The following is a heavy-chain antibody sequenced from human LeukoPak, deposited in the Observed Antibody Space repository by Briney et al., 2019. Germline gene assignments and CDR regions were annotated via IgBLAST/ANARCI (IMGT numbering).Heavy chain of an antibody. CDR2: IYYSGST. CDR3: ARDRISVTDPPNWFDP. CDR1: DGSISSSSYY. J-gene: IGHJ5*02. Sequence: SETLSLTCTVSDGSISSSSYYWGWIRQPPGKGLEWIGSIYYSGSTYYNPSLKSRVTISVDTSKNQFSLKLSSVTAADTAIYYCARDRISVTDPPNWFDPWGQGTLVTVSS. D-gene: IGHD6-19*01. V-gene: IGHV4-39*07.